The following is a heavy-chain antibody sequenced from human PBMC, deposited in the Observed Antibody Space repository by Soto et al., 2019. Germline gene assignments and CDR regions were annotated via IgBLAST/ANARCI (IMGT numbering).Heavy chain of an antibody. CDR2: IYYSGST. V-gene: IGHV4-39*01. CDR3: ARHDGICSGGSCYSEWFDP. D-gene: IGHD2-15*01. J-gene: IGHJ5*02. CDR1: GGSISSSSYY. Sequence: SETLSLTCTVSGGSISSSSYYWSWIRQPPGKGLEWIGSIYYSGSTYYNPSLKSRVTISVDTSKNQFSLKLSSVTAADTAVYYCARHDGICSGGSCYSEWFDPWGQGTLVTVSS.